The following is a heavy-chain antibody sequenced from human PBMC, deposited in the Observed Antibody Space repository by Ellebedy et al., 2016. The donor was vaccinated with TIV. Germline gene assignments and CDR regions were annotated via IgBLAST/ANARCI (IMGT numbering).Heavy chain of an antibody. CDR3: ARDPLREDYFDY. V-gene: IGHV1-2*02. J-gene: IGHJ4*02. Sequence: AASVKVSCKASGYTFTDYRMHWVRQAPGQGLEWMGWMNPNTGDTSYAQKFQGRVTMTRDTSTSTAYMELSSLRSDATAVYFCARDPLREDYFDYWGQGTLVTVSS. CDR2: MNPNTGDT. CDR1: GYTFTDYR.